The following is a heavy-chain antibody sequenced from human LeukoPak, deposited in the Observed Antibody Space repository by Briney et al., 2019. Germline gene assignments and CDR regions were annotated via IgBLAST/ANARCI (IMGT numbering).Heavy chain of an antibody. CDR3: ANRGF. CDR1: GFTFSSYA. V-gene: IGHV3-23*01. Sequence: GGSLRLSCAASGFTFSSYAMSWVRQAPGKGLEWVSMIHSGDRIFYAASVEGRFTISRDSSKSTLSLQMNSLRVEDTAVYYCANRGFWGQGILVTVSS. CDR2: IHSGDRI. J-gene: IGHJ4*02.